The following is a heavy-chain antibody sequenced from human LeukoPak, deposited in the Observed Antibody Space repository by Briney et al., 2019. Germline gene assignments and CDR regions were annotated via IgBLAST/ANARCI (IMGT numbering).Heavy chain of an antibody. J-gene: IGHJ4*02. CDR1: GFTFSSYS. Sequence: GGSLRLSCAASGFTFSSYSMNWVRQAPGKGLEWVSSISSSSSYIYYADSVEGRFTISRDNAKNSLYLQMNSLRAEDTAVYFCARDGTYCSSTSCYIAYWGQGTLVTVSS. D-gene: IGHD2-2*02. CDR2: ISSSSSYI. V-gene: IGHV3-21*01. CDR3: ARDGTYCSSTSCYIAY.